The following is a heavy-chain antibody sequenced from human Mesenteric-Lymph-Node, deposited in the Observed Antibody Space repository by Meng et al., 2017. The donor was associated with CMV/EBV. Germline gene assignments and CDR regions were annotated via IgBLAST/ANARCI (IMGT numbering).Heavy chain of an antibody. CDR1: GFTFSSYE. V-gene: IGHV3-48*03. CDR2: ISDTGSTI. Sequence: GESLKISCAASGFTFSSYEMNWVRQAPGRGLEWLSYISDTGSTIYYADSVMGRFTISRDNAKNSVYLQMNNLRAEDTAVYYCARTFDCWGQGVLVTVSS. CDR3: ARTFDC. J-gene: IGHJ4*02.